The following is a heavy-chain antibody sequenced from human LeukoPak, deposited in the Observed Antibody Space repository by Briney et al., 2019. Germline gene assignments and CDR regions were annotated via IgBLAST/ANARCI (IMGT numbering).Heavy chain of an antibody. V-gene: IGHV3-21*01. CDR2: ISSSSSYI. J-gene: IGHJ4*02. CDR3: ASQTPRRLPIAVADYFDY. D-gene: IGHD6-19*01. CDR1: GFTFSSYS. Sequence: GGSLRLSCAASGFTFSSYSMNWVRQAPGKGLDWVSSISSSSSYIYYADSVKGRFTISRDNAKNSLYLQMNSLRAEDTAVYYCASQTPRRLPIAVADYFDYWGQGTLVTVSS.